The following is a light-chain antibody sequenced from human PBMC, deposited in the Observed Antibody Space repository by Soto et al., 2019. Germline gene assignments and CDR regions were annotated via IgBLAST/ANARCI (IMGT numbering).Light chain of an antibody. CDR3: QHYNSQPLT. J-gene: IGKJ4*01. CDR2: GAS. Sequence: IEMTQSLATLSVSPGERATLSCRASQSVVSNLAWHPQMPGQAPRLLIYGASTRATGIAARFSGSGSGTEFTLTISSLEPEDFAVYHWQHYNSQPLTFGGGTKVEIK. V-gene: IGKV3-15*01. CDR1: QSVVSN.